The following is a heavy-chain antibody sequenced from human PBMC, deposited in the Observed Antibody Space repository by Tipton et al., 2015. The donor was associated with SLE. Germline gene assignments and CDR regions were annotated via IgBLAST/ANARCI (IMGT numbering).Heavy chain of an antibody. CDR1: GGSISSGGYY. V-gene: IGHV4-31*03. CDR2: INHSGST. CDR3: ATSWVTMVQGVPMGFDP. J-gene: IGHJ5*02. D-gene: IGHD3-10*01. Sequence: TLSLTCTVSGGSISSGGYYWSWIRQHPGKGLEWIGEINHSGSTSYNPSLKSRVTISVDTSKNQFSLKLSSVTAADTAVYYCATSWVTMVQGVPMGFDPWGQGTLVTVSS.